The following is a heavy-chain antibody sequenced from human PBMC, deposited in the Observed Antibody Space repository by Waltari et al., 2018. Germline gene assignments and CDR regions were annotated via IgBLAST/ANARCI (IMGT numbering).Heavy chain of an antibody. CDR1: GYSIRSGYY. Sequence: VQLQESGPGLVKPSETLSLTCAVSGYSIRSGYYWGWRRPPPGKGLEWIGSIYPSGSTYYNPSLKSRVTISVDTSKNQFSLKLSSVTAADTAVYYCARHDRGDFWSGYSSSVDYWGQGTLVTVSS. CDR3: ARHDRGDFWSGYSSSVDY. J-gene: IGHJ4*02. V-gene: IGHV4-38-2*01. D-gene: IGHD3-3*01. CDR2: IYPSGST.